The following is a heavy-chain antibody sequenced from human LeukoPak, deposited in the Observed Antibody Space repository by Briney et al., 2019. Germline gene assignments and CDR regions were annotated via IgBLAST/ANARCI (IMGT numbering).Heavy chain of an antibody. V-gene: IGHV3-23*01. D-gene: IGHD3-10*01. CDR1: GFTFSNYA. CDR3: AKGPLVQFDY. CDR2: INGNGGNT. J-gene: IGHJ4*02. Sequence: TGGSLRLSCAASGFTFSNYAMNWVRQAPGKGLKWVSAINGNGGNTYYAASVKGRFTISRDNSKNTLYLQMNSLRAEDTAVYYCAKGPLVQFDYWGQGTLVTVSS.